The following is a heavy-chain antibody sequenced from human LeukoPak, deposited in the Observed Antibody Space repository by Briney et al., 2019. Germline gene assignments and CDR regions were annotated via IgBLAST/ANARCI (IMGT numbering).Heavy chain of an antibody. Sequence: GGSLRLSCAASGFTFNVYAMYWVRQAPGRGLEWVSSIGTPDSTHYANSVKGRFTISRDDSKNTVFLQMNSLRAEDSATYYCAKDRENGNGIWDAFDVWGQGTVVTASS. J-gene: IGHJ3*01. CDR1: GFTFNVYA. D-gene: IGHD3-3*02. CDR2: IGTPDST. V-gene: IGHV3-23*01. CDR3: AKDRENGNGIWDAFDV.